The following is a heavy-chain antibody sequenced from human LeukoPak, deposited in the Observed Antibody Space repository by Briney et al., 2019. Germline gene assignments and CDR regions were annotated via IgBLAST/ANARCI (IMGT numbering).Heavy chain of an antibody. CDR3: VRGAGSCSSTSCSLGY. Sequence: ASVKVSCKASGYTFTSYDINWERQATGQGLEWMGWMNPNSGNTGYAQRLQGRVTITRSTSISTAYMELSSLRSEDTAVYYCVRGAGSCSSTSCSLGYWGQGTLVTVSS. V-gene: IGHV1-8*03. J-gene: IGHJ4*02. CDR1: GYTFTSYD. CDR2: MNPNSGNT. D-gene: IGHD2-2*01.